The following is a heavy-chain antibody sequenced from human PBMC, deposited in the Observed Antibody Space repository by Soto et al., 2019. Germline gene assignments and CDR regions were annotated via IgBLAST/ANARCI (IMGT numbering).Heavy chain of an antibody. J-gene: IGHJ3*02. CDR2: YFQGGDA. CDR3: ARLDYQSSGSYAFDI. V-gene: IGHV4-30-2*01. D-gene: IGHD3-22*01. CDR1: GAPVSSGSYS. Sequence: QLQLQESDSGLVRPAQTLSLTCAVSGAPVSSGSYSWSWIRQPPGKGLEWIGFYFQGGDAYYNPSLESRVTISVDRSKNQFSLKLRSVTAADTAVYYCARLDYQSSGSYAFDIWGQGTTVTVSS.